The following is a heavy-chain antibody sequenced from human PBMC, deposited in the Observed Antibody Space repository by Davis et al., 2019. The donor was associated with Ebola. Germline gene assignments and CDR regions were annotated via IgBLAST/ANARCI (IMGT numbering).Heavy chain of an antibody. J-gene: IGHJ5*01. CDR1: GFTFSSYW. Sequence: GESLKISCAASGFTFSSYWMTWVRQAPGKGLEWLANIRPDGSTQAYVASVRGRFTISRDNAKDSLFLQMKNLRADDTAVYFCARDSGAFYVDSWGQGTLVTVSS. D-gene: IGHD5/OR15-5a*01. V-gene: IGHV3-7*03. CDR2: IRPDGSTQ. CDR3: ARDSGAFYVDS.